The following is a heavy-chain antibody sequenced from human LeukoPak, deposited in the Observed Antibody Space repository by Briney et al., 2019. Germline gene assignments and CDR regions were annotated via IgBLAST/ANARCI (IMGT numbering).Heavy chain of an antibody. V-gene: IGHV4-38-2*01. CDR1: GYSISTAFY. Sequence: SETLSLTCSVSGYSISTAFYWSWIRQPPGKGLEWIGTIYHTGPTYYNPSLKSRVTISVDTSKNQFSLRLSSVTAADTAVYYCARGTGSYSSSADYWGQRTLVTVSS. D-gene: IGHD6-6*01. CDR3: ARGTGSYSSSADY. CDR2: IYHTGPT. J-gene: IGHJ4*02.